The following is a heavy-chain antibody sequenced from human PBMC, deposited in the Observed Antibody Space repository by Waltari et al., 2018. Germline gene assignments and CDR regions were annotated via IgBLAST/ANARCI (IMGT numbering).Heavy chain of an antibody. J-gene: IGHJ3*01. D-gene: IGHD3-22*01. CDR1: GYRFTDYY. CDR2: GDPEDGET. CDR3: VTALGDRSSASRPFDV. Sequence: EVQLLQSGTELKKPGSTVKISCQVSGYRFTDYYIHWLQQAPGKGPQWMGLGDPEDGETIDAESFQGRVTITANTSTETAFTELSHLTSDDTAVYYCVTALGDRSSASRPFDVWGLGTLITVSS. V-gene: IGHV1-69-2*01.